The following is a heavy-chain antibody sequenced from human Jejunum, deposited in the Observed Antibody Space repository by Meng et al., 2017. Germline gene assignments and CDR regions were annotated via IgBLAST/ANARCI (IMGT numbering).Heavy chain of an antibody. J-gene: IGHJ4*02. V-gene: IGHV5-51*01. D-gene: IGHD3-10*01. CDR1: GYSFSTYW. CDR3: ATVQFCSYYYCYHFDY. Sequence: GESLKISCQGSGYSFSTYWIAWVRQMPEKGLEWLGIIYPEDSKIKYSPSFEGQLTISADKSISTAYLEWSRLKASDTAMYYCATVQFCSYYYCYHFDYWGQGTLVTVSS. CDR2: IYPEDSKI.